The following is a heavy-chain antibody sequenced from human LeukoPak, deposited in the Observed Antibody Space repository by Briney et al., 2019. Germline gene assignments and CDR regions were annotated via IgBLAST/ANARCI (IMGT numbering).Heavy chain of an antibody. CDR2: IYYSGST. J-gene: IGHJ3*02. CDR1: GGSISSYY. CDR3: ATCGGDCFGAFDI. Sequence: SETLSLTCTVSGGSISSYYWSWIRQPPGKGLEWIGDIYYSGSTNYNPSLKSRVTISVDTSKNQFSLKLSPVAAADTTVYYCATCGGDCFGAFDIWGQGTMVTVSS. D-gene: IGHD2-21*02. V-gene: IGHV4-59*01.